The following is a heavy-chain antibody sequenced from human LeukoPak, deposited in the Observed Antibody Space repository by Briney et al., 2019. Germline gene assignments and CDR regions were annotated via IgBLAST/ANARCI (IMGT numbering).Heavy chain of an antibody. V-gene: IGHV3-30-3*01. CDR3: ARDYCSRTSRLPGFDY. CDR2: ISYDGTNK. J-gene: IGHJ4*02. Sequence: QAGGSLRLSCAASGFTFSSYAMHWVRQAPGKGLEWVAVISYDGTNKYYADSVKGRFTISRDNSKNTLYLQMNSLRADDTAVFYCARDYCSRTSRLPGFDYWGQGTLVTVSS. D-gene: IGHD2-2*01. CDR1: GFTFSSYA.